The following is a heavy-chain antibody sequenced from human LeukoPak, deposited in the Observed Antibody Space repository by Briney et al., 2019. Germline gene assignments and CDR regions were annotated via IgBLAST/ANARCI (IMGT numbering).Heavy chain of an antibody. CDR3: AKDEMVRGVSNFDY. CDR2: ISGSSTYI. CDR1: GFTFNPYS. V-gene: IGHV3-21*01. Sequence: GGSLRLSCAASGFTFNPYSLIWVRQAPGKGLEWVSSISGSSTYIFYAESVKGRFTISRDNSKNTLYLQMNSLRAEDTAVYYCAKDEMVRGVSNFDYWGQGTLVTVSS. J-gene: IGHJ4*02. D-gene: IGHD3-10*01.